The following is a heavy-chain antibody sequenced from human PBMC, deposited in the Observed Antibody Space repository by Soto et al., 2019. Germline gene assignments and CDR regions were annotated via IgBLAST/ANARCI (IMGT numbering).Heavy chain of an antibody. CDR3: ARGGDGDNSEPFDY. CDR2: ISYDGSNK. J-gene: IGHJ4*02. CDR1: GFTFSSYA. V-gene: IGHV3-30-3*01. Sequence: QVQLVESGGGVVQPGRSLRLSCAASGFTFSSYAMHWVRQAPGKGLEWVAVISYDGSNKYYADSVKGRFTISRDNSKNTLYLQMNRLRAEDTAIYYCARGGDGDNSEPFDYWGQGTLVTVSS. D-gene: IGHD3-10*01.